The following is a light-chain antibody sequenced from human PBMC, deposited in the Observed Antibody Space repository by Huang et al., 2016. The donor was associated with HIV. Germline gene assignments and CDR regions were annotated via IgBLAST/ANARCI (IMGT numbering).Light chain of an antibody. J-gene: IGKJ2*01. Sequence: EIVLTQSPATLSLSPGERATLSCRAIQSVSNYLAWYQQKPGQAPRLLIFDTSHRATGIPDRFGGSGSGTDFTLTISSLEPEDFAVYYCQQRGDWPYTFGQGTKLEIK. CDR3: QQRGDWPYT. CDR2: DTS. CDR1: QSVSNY. V-gene: IGKV3-11*01.